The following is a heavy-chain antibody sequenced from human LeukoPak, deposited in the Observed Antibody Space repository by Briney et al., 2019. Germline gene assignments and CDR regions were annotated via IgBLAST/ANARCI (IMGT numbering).Heavy chain of an antibody. Sequence: GGSLRLSCAASGFTFSSYAMHWVRQAPGKGLEYVSAISSNGGSTYYADSVKGRFTISRDNSKNTLYLQMSSLRAEDTAVYYCVKSYGSWSHISPFPFDYWGPGTLVTVSS. CDR3: VKSYGSWSHISPFPFDY. D-gene: IGHD3-10*01. J-gene: IGHJ4*02. CDR2: ISSNGGST. CDR1: GFTFSSYA. V-gene: IGHV3-64D*06.